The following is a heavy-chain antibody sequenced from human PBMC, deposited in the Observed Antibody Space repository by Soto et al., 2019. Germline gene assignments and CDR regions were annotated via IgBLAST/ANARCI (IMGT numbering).Heavy chain of an antibody. J-gene: IGHJ2*01. CDR1: GGTFSNYP. CDR2: IIPIFGTT. D-gene: IGHD5-12*01. CDR3: ARGNHRWLQLWYFDL. Sequence: QVQLVQSGAEVKKPGSSVKVSCKASGGTFSNYPISWVRQAPGQGLEWMGGIIPIFGTTNYAQKFQGRVTXTXXXSXXPAYMELSSLRSEDTAVFYCARGNHRWLQLWYFDLWGRGTLVTVSS. V-gene: IGHV1-69*05.